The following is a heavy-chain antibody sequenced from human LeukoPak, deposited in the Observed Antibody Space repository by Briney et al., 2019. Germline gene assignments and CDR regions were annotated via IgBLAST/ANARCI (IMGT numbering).Heavy chain of an antibody. CDR2: ISGGAGGT. CDR1: GITLNNYG. V-gene: IGHV3-23*01. CDR3: AKPLTGGGSWPPFDS. Sequence: GGSLRLPCAVSGITLNNYGMSWVRQAPGKGLEWVAGISGGAGGTNYADSVKGRFTISRDNPKNTLYLQMNSLRAEDTAVYYCAKPLTGGGSWPPFDSWGQGTLVTVSS. D-gene: IGHD2-15*01. J-gene: IGHJ4*02.